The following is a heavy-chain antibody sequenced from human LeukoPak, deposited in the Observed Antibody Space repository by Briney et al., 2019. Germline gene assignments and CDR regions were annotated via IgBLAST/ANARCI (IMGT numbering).Heavy chain of an antibody. CDR1: GFTVSSNY. D-gene: IGHD1-26*01. V-gene: IGHV3-66*02. Sequence: GGSLRLSCAASGFTVSSNYMSWVRQAPGKGLEWVSVIYSGGSTYYADSVKGRYTISRDNSKNTLYLQMNSLRAEDTAVYYCARDTWELQHHWGQGTLVTVSS. CDR2: IYSGGST. J-gene: IGHJ5*02. CDR3: ARDTWELQHH.